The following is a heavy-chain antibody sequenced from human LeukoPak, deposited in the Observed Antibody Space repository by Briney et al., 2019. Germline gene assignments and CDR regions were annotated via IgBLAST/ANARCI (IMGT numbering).Heavy chain of an antibody. Sequence: ASVKVSCKASGYTFTSYDINWVRQAAGQGLEWMGWMNPNSGNTGYAQKFQGRVTMTRNTSISTAYMELSSLRSEDTAVYYCARGYGFGEPLDVWGKGTTVTVSS. CDR3: ARGYGFGEPLDV. V-gene: IGHV1-8*01. D-gene: IGHD3-10*01. CDR1: GYTFTSYD. CDR2: MNPNSGNT. J-gene: IGHJ6*04.